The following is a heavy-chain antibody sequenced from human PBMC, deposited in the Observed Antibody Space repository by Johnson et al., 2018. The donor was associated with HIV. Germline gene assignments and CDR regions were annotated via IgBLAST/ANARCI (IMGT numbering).Heavy chain of an antibody. CDR2: ISYDGSNN. CDR3: AKTRMGGILDAFDL. CDR1: GFTFSSYG. J-gene: IGHJ3*01. D-gene: IGHD3-10*01. V-gene: IGHV3-30*18. Sequence: QVHLVESGGGVVQPGGSLRLSCAASGFTFSSYGMHWVRQAPGKGLEWVAVISYDGSNNYYADSVKGRFTISRDNSKNTLDLQMNSLTIEDTAVFYCAKTRMGGILDAFDLWGQGTMVIVS.